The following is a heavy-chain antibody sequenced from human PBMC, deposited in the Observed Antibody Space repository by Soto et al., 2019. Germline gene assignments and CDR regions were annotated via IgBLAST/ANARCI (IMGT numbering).Heavy chain of an antibody. CDR1: GGSFSGYY. CDR2: INHSGST. D-gene: IGHD3-22*01. CDR3: ARESGDSSGYYYFNYYYGMDV. J-gene: IGHJ6*02. Sequence: SETLSLTCAVYGGSFSGYYWSWIRQPPGKGLEWIGEINHSGSTNYNPSLKSRVTISVDTSKNQFSLKLSSVTAADTAVYYCARESGDSSGYYYFNYYYGMDVWGQGTTVT. V-gene: IGHV4-34*01.